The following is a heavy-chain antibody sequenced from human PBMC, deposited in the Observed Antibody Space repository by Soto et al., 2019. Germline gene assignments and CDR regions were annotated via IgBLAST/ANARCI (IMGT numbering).Heavy chain of an antibody. J-gene: IGHJ5*02. V-gene: IGHV3-21*01. Sequence: EVQLVESGGGLVKPGGSLRLSCAASGFTFSSYSMNWVRQAPGKGLEWVSSISSSSSYIYYADSVKGRFTISRDNAKNSLYLQINSLRAEDTAVYYCARDTYFYGSGSYGPWGQGTLVTVSS. CDR2: ISSSSSYI. D-gene: IGHD3-10*01. CDR1: GFTFSSYS. CDR3: ARDTYFYGSGSYGP.